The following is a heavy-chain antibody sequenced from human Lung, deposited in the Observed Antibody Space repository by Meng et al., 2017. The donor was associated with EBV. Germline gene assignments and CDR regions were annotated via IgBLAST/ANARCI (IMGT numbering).Heavy chain of an antibody. CDR3: GTLKYTSGFYGPAY. CDR2: ISTNTGNP. J-gene: IGHJ4*02. D-gene: IGHD6-19*01. CDR1: GYTFTRYP. Sequence: VQVGQSGSELKKPGASGKVSCKASGYTFTRYPMNWVRQAPGQGLEWMGWISTNTGNPTYAQGFTGRFVFSVDTSVSTAYLQISSLKAEDTAVYYCGTLKYTSGFYGPAYWGQGALVTVSS. V-gene: IGHV7-4-1*02.